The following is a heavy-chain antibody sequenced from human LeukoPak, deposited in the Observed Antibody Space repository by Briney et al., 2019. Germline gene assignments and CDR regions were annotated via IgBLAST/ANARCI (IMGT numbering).Heavy chain of an antibody. CDR2: ISWEGDTT. D-gene: IGHD3-10*01. V-gene: IGHV3-43*01. CDR3: TRDTDYGSATNYFDY. CDR1: GFTFDDYA. J-gene: IGHJ4*02. Sequence: GGSLRLSCAASGFTFDDYAMHWVRQAPGKGLEWVSLISWEGDTTYYADSVRGRFTIPRDNSKSSLYLQMNSLRTEDTAFYYCTRDTDYGSATNYFDYWGQGTLVSVSS.